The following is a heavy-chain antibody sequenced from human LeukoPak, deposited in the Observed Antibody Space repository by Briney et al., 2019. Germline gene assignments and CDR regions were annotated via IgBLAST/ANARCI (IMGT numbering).Heavy chain of an antibody. V-gene: IGHV1-69*05. D-gene: IGHD6-13*01. Sequence: ASVKVSCKASGGTFSSYAISWVRQAPGQGLEWMGGIIPIFGTANYAQKFQGRGTITTDESTSTAYMELRSLRSDDTAVYYCARDEGQQLVPFDYWGQGTLVTVSS. J-gene: IGHJ4*02. CDR3: ARDEGQQLVPFDY. CDR1: GGTFSSYA. CDR2: IIPIFGTA.